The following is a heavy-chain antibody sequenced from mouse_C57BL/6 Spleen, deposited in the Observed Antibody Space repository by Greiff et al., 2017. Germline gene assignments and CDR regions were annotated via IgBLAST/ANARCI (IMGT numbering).Heavy chain of an antibody. CDR1: GFNIKDYY. CDR3: ARSENWDYFDY. CDR2: IDPEDGEN. D-gene: IGHD4-1*01. V-gene: IGHV14-2*01. J-gene: IGHJ2*01. Sequence: VQLQQSGAELVKPGASVTLSCTASGFNIKDYYMHWVKQRTEQGLEWIGRIDPEDGENKSASTFQGKATITADTSSNPAYLQLSSLTSEDTAVYYCARSENWDYFDYWGQGTTLTVSS.